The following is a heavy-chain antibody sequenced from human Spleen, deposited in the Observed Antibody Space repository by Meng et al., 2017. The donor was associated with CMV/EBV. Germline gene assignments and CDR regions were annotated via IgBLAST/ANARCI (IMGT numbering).Heavy chain of an antibody. J-gene: IGHJ4*02. CDR1: GFTFSSYG. D-gene: IGHD1-26*01. V-gene: IGHV3-30*02. Sequence: GGSLRLSCAASGFTFSSYGMHWVRQAPGKGLEWVAFIQSDGSNKYYADSVKGRFTISRDNSKNTLYLQMNSLSAEDTAVYYCAKETTEVGASNWGQRTLVTVSS. CDR2: IQSDGSNK. CDR3: AKETTEVGASN.